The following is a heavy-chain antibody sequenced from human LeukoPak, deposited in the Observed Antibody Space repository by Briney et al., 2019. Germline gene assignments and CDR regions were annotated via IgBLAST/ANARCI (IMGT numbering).Heavy chain of an antibody. J-gene: IGHJ2*01. Sequence: GESLKISCKGSGYSFSDYWIGWVRQMPGKGLEWMGRIDPSDSYTNYSPSFQGHVTISADKSISTAYLQWSSLKASDTAMYYCARRQRGEYGSGSLNWYFDLWGRGTLVTVSS. CDR3: ARRQRGEYGSGSLNWYFDL. CDR1: GYSFSDYW. CDR2: IDPSDSYT. V-gene: IGHV5-10-1*01. D-gene: IGHD3-10*01.